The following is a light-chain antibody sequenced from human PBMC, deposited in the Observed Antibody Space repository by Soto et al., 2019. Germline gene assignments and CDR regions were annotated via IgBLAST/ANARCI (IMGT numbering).Light chain of an antibody. CDR2: AAS. CDR1: QSISSD. CDR3: QQSYSTPQT. V-gene: IGKV1-39*01. Sequence: DIQMTQSPSSLSASVGDRVTITCRASQSISSDLNWYQQKPGKAPKVLIYAASTLQSGVPSRFSGSGSGTDFTLTISSLQPEDFATYYCQQSYSTPQTFGQGTKVEIK. J-gene: IGKJ1*01.